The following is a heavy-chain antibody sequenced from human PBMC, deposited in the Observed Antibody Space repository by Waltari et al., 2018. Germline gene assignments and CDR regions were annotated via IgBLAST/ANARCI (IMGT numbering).Heavy chain of an antibody. Sequence: QVQLHESGPGLVKPSETLSLTCTVSGYSISNDSYWGWIRQSPGKGLEWIGSIWPTGRTYYNPTLKSRVIMSVDTSKIQCSLKLGSVTAVDTAVYDCAGVVTATAFDHWGQGTLVTVSS. D-gene: IGHD2-15*01. CDR2: IWPTGRT. J-gene: IGHJ4*02. CDR3: AGVVTATAFDH. V-gene: IGHV4-38-2*02. CDR1: GYSISNDSY.